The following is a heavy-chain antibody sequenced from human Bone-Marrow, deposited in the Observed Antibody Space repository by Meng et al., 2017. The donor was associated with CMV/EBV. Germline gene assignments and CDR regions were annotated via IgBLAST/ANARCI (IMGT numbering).Heavy chain of an antibody. V-gene: IGHV3-66*01. CDR1: GFTVSSNY. J-gene: IGHJ6*02. CDR3: ARDRIVVVPAADHYYYYGMDV. Sequence: GGSLRLSCAASGFTVSSNYMSWVRQAPGKGLEWVSVIYSGGSTYYADSVKGRFTISRDNAKNSLYLQMNSLRAEDTAVYYCARDRIVVVPAADHYYYYGMDVWGQGTTVAFSS. D-gene: IGHD2-2*01. CDR2: IYSGGST.